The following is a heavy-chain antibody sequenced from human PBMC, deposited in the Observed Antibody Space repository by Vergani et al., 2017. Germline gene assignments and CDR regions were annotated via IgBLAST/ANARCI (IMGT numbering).Heavy chain of an antibody. Sequence: QVQLQESGPGLVKPSQTLSLTCTVSGGSISSGGYYWSWIRQHPGKGLEWIGYIYYSGSTYYTPSLKSRVTISVDTSKNQFFLKLSSVTAADTAVYYCARAVRGYSYGYQGGAFDIWGQGTMVTVSS. D-gene: IGHD5-18*01. CDR3: ARAVRGYSYGYQGGAFDI. CDR2: IYYSGST. J-gene: IGHJ3*02. CDR1: GGSISSGGYY. V-gene: IGHV4-31*03.